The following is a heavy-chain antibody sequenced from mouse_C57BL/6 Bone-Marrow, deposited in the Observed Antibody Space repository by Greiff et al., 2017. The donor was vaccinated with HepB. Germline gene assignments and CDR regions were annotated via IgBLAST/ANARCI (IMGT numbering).Heavy chain of an antibody. Sequence: VMLVESGPGLVAPSQSLSITCTVSGFSLTSYGVDWVRQSPGKGLEWLGVIWGVGSTNYNSALKSSLSISKDNSKSQVFLKMNSLQTDDTAMYYCASSRQLRPFAYWGQGTLVTVSA. CDR1: GFSLTSYG. V-gene: IGHV2-6*01. J-gene: IGHJ3*01. CDR2: IWGVGST. D-gene: IGHD3-2*02. CDR3: ASSRQLRPFAY.